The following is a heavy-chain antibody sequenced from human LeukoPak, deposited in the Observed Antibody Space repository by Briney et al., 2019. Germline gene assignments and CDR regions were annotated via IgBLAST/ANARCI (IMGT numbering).Heavy chain of an antibody. CDR3: AKGYCSSTSCGGFDP. CDR1: GFTFDDYA. D-gene: IGHD2-2*01. Sequence: PGRSLRLSCAASGFTFDDYAMHWVRQAPGKGLEWVSGISWNSGSIGYADSVKGRFTISRDNAKNSLYLQMNSLRAEDMALYYCAKGYCSSTSCGGFDPWGQGTLVTVSS. CDR2: ISWNSGSI. V-gene: IGHV3-9*03. J-gene: IGHJ5*02.